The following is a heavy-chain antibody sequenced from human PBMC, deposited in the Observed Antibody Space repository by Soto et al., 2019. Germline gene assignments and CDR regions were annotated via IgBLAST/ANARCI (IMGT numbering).Heavy chain of an antibody. V-gene: IGHV1-18*01. Sequence: KKGLASVKVSCKASGYTFTSYGISWVRQAPGQGLEWMGWISAYNGNTNYAQKRQGRVTMTTDTSTSTAYMELRSLRSDDTAVYYCARDGGYSSSWHDYYYYYYMDVWGKGTTVTVSS. CDR2: ISAYNGNT. CDR1: GYTFTSYG. CDR3: ARDGGYSSSWHDYYYYYYMDV. D-gene: IGHD6-13*01. J-gene: IGHJ6*03.